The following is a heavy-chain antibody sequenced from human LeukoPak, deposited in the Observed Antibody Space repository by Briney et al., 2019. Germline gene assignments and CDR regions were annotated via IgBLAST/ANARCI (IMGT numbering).Heavy chain of an antibody. CDR1: GFTLSNYA. CDR2: ISSSGGST. D-gene: IGHD3-10*02. V-gene: IGHV3-23*01. CDR3: ARDSVLSTMYRWFDP. J-gene: IGHJ5*02. Sequence: GGSLRLSCAASGFTLSNYAMSWVRQAPGKGLQWVSGISSSGGSTYQVDSVKGRFTISRDNAKNSLYLQMNSLRAEDTALYYCARDSVLSTMYRWFDPWGQGTLVTVSS.